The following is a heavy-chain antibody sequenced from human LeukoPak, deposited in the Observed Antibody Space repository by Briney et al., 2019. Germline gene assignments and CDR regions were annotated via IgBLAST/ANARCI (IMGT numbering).Heavy chain of an antibody. V-gene: IGHV3-9*01. CDR3: AKDIYYYDSSGHDAFDI. CDR2: ISWNSGSI. J-gene: IGHJ3*02. D-gene: IGHD3-22*01. Sequence: GRSLRLSCAASGFTFDDYATHWVRQAPGKGLEWVSGISWNSGSIGYADSVKGRFTISRDNAKNSLYLQMNSLRAEDTALYYCAKDIYYYDSSGHDAFDIWGQGTMVTVSS. CDR1: GFTFDDYA.